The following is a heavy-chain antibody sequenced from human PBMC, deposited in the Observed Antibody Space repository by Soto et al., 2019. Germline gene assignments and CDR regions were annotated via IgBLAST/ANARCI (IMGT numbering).Heavy chain of an antibody. CDR1: GYSFTSYW. CDR3: ARHQGVGTIFGVVNWFDP. D-gene: IGHD3-3*01. CDR2: IYPGDSDT. V-gene: IGHV5-51*01. J-gene: IGHJ5*02. Sequence: PGESLKISCKGSGYSFTSYWIGWVRQMPGKGLEWMGIIYPGDSDTRYSPSFQGQVTISADKSISTAYLQWSSLKASDTAMYYCARHQGVGTIFGVVNWFDPWGQGTLVTVSS.